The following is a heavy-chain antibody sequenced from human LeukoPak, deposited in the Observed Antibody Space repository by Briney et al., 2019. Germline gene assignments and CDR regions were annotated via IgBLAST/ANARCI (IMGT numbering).Heavy chain of an antibody. CDR2: IYPGYSDT. Sequence: GESLKISCKGSGYSFTSYWIGWVRQMPGKGLEWMGIIYPGYSDTRYSPSFQGQVTISADKSISTAYLQWSSLKASDTAMYYCARQRTYYYDPPGYWGQGTLVTVSS. CDR1: GYSFTSYW. J-gene: IGHJ4*02. D-gene: IGHD3-22*01. CDR3: ARQRTYYYDPPGY. V-gene: IGHV5-51*01.